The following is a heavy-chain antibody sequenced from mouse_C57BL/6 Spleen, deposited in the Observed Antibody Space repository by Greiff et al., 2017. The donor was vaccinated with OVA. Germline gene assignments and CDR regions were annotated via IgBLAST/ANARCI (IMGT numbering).Heavy chain of an antibody. J-gene: IGHJ3*01. D-gene: IGHD3-1*01. V-gene: IGHV1-75*01. Sequence: VQLQQSGPELVKPGASVKISCTASGYSFTDYYINWVKQRPGKGLEWIGWIFTGSGSTYYNEKFKGKATLTVDKSSSTAYMLLSILTSDDSAVYFCARSGGAYWGQGTLVTVSA. CDR1: GYSFTDYY. CDR2: IFTGSGST. CDR3: ARSGGAY.